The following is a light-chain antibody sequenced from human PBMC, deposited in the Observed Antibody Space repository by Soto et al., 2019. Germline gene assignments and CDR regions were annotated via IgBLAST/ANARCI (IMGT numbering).Light chain of an antibody. V-gene: IGKV3D-20*01. CDR2: DAS. CDR3: QHYGSSPFT. CDR1: QSVSSSY. J-gene: IGKJ3*01. Sequence: EIVLTQSPATLSLSPGERTTLSCGASQSVSSSYLDWYQQKPGLAPRLLIYDASSRATGIPDRFSGSGSGTDFTLTISRLEPEDFAVYYCQHYGSSPFTFGPGTIVYIK.